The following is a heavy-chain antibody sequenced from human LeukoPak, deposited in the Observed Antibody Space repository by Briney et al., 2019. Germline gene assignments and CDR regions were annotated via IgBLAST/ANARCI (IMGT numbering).Heavy chain of an antibody. CDR2: ISSSSSYI. CDR1: GFTFSSYS. D-gene: IGHD3-9*01. V-gene: IGHV3-21*04. Sequence: GGSLRLSCAASGFTFSSYSMNWVRQAPGKGLEWVSSISSSSSYIYYADSVKGRFTISRDNAKNSLYLQMNSLRAEDTAVYYCAIPGNFLTGQLGFDYWGQGTLVTVSS. J-gene: IGHJ4*02. CDR3: AIPGNFLTGQLGFDY.